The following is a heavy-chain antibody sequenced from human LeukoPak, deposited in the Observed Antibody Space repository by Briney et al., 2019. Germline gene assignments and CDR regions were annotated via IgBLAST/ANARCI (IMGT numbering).Heavy chain of an antibody. CDR1: GFTFSSYG. Sequence: GGSLRLSCAASGFTFSSYGMHWVRQAPGKGLEWVAVIWYDGSNKYYADSVKGRFTISRDNSKSTLYLQMNSLRSEDTAVHYCAKLPPPSYGQHWGQGTLVTVSS. CDR2: IWYDGSNK. CDR3: AKLPPPSYGQH. J-gene: IGHJ1*01. D-gene: IGHD3-16*01. V-gene: IGHV3-33*06.